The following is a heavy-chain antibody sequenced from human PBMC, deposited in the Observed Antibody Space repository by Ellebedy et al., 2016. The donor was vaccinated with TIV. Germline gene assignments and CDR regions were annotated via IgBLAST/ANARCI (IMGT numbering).Heavy chain of an antibody. CDR3: ARRGSYGDYAVQINSWFDR. CDR2: IYQDGGVQ. Sequence: GESLKISCAASGFSFRSYWMGSVRQAPGKGLEWVANIYQDGGVQYYVDSVKGRFTISRDNADNSLFLQMNSLGAEDTAVYYCARRGSYGDYAVQINSWFDRWGRGTLVAVSS. CDR1: GFSFRSYW. J-gene: IGHJ5*02. D-gene: IGHD4-17*01. V-gene: IGHV3-7*01.